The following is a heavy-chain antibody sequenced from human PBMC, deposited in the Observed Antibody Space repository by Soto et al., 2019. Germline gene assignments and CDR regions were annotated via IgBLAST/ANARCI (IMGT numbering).Heavy chain of an antibody. CDR1: GGSISGTTYS. V-gene: IGHV4-30-2*01. CDR3: ARGQGAAAGHSNFDY. J-gene: IGHJ4*02. D-gene: IGHD6-13*01. CDR2: IYDSGNT. Sequence: PSETLSLTFAVSGGSISGTTYSWSWIQQPPGKGLEWIGYIYDSGNTYYNPSLKSQFSISVDRSKNQFSLKLSSVTAADTAVYYCARGQGAAAGHSNFDYWGQGALVTVSS.